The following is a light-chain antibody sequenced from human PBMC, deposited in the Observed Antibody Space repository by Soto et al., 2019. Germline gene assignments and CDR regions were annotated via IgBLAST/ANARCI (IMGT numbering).Light chain of an antibody. V-gene: IGKV3-20*01. Sequence: IVLTQSPGTLSLSPGERATLSCRASQSVSSNYLAWYQQKPGQAPRLLIYVASIRATGIPDRFSGSGSGTDFTLTISRLEPEDFAVYSCQQYGGSPQYTFGQGTKLEIK. J-gene: IGKJ2*01. CDR2: VAS. CDR1: QSVSSNY. CDR3: QQYGGSPQYT.